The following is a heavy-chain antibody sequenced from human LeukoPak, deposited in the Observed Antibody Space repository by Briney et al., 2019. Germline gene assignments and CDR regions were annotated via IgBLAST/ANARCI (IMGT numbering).Heavy chain of an antibody. Sequence: ASVKVSCKSSGYTFTGYYMHWVRQAPGQGLEWMGWINPNSGGTNYAQKFQGRVTMARDTSTSTVYMELSSLRSEDTAVYYCARGLKRGVLRYFDWLYYFDYWGQGILVTVSS. J-gene: IGHJ4*02. V-gene: IGHV1-2*02. D-gene: IGHD3-9*01. CDR1: GYTFTGYY. CDR3: ARGLKRGVLRYFDWLYYFDY. CDR2: INPNSGGT.